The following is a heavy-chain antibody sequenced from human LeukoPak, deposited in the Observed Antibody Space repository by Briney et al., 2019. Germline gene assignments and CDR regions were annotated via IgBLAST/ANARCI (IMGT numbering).Heavy chain of an antibody. V-gene: IGHV4-34*01. D-gene: IGHD3/OR15-3a*01. J-gene: IGHJ4*02. CDR2: INHGGST. Sequence: PSETLSLTCAVYGVSFSGHSWAWIRQPPGKGLEWVGEINHGGSTNYNPSLKSRVTISLDTSKNHFSLKVSSVTAADTAVYYCARVDDYWGQGTLVTVSS. CDR3: ARVDDY. CDR1: GVSFSGHS.